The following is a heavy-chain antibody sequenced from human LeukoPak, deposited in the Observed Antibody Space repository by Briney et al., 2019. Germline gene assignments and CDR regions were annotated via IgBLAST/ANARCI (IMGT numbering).Heavy chain of an antibody. CDR2: INHSGST. CDR3: ARGSIVVVPAAIFDY. J-gene: IGHJ4*02. V-gene: IGHV4-34*01. Sequence: PSETLSLTCAVYGGSFSGYYWSWICQPPGKGLEWIGEINHSGSTNYNPSLKSRVTISVDTSKNQFSLKLSSVTAADTAVYYCARGSIVVVPAAIFDYWGQGTLVTVSS. CDR1: GGSFSGYY. D-gene: IGHD2-2*01.